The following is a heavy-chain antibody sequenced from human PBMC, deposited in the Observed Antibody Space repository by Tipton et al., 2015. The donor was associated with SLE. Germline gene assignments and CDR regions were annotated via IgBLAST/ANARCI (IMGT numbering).Heavy chain of an antibody. D-gene: IGHD5-18*01. CDR1: GGSISSHY. J-gene: IGHJ4*02. V-gene: IGHV4-59*11. CDR3: ARDQGIQLWSY. CDR2: IYYSGST. Sequence: LRLSCTVSGGSISSHYWSWIRQPPGKGLEWIGYIYYSGSTNYNPSLKSRVTISVDTSKNQFSLKLSSVTAADTAVYYCARDQGIQLWSYWGQGTLVTVSS.